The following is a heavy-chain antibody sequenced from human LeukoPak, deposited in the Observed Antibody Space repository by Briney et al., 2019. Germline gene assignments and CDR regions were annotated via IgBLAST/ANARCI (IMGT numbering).Heavy chain of an antibody. D-gene: IGHD3-10*01. J-gene: IGHJ6*04. CDR2: ISYDGSNK. Sequence: PGGSLRLSCAASGFTFSSYGMHWVRQAPGKGLEWVAVISYDGSNKYYADSVKGRFTISRDNSKNTLYLQMNSLRAEDTAVYYCARDAIPKEITMVRGVIILYYYYGMDVWGKGTTVTVSS. CDR3: ARDAIPKEITMVRGVIILYYYYGMDV. V-gene: IGHV3-30*03. CDR1: GFTFSSYG.